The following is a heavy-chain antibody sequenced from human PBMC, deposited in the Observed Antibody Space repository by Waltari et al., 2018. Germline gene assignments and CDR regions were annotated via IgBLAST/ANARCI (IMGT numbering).Heavy chain of an antibody. D-gene: IGHD1-26*01. CDR1: GGSINSEHW. J-gene: IGHJ6*02. CDR2: IHHSGST. Sequence: QVQLQESGPGLVRPSGTLSLTCAVSGGSINSEHWWSWVRQPPGKGLELIAEIHHSGSTNYNPSLMSRVTVSVDKSKNQFSLQLRSVTAADTAVYYCARDPIVGATPGIWGIDVWGQGTTVTVSS. CDR3: ARDPIVGATPGIWGIDV. V-gene: IGHV4-4*02.